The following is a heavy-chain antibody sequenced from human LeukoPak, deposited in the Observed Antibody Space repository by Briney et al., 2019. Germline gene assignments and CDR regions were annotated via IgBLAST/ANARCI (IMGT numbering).Heavy chain of an antibody. Sequence: GGSLRLSCAASGFTFSSYYIHWVRQAPGKGLQWVSSISGSSTYIYYADSVKGRFTISRDNAKNSLYLQMNSLRAEDTAVYYCAREGIVGATFYYYYYMDVWGKGTTVTVSS. D-gene: IGHD1-26*01. CDR2: ISGSSTYI. V-gene: IGHV3-21*01. J-gene: IGHJ6*03. CDR1: GFTFSSYY. CDR3: AREGIVGATFYYYYYMDV.